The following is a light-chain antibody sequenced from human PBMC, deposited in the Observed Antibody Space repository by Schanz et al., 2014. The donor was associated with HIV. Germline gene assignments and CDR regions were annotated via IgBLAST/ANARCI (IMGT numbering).Light chain of an antibody. CDR2: LNSDGSH. J-gene: IGLJ3*02. CDR1: SGHSSYA. CDR3: QTWGTGIRV. Sequence: QSVLTQSPSASASLGASVKLTCTLSSGHSSYAIAWHQQQPEKGPRYLMNLNSDGSHRKGDRIPDRFSGSSSGAERYLTISSLQSEDEADYYCQTWGTGIRVFGGGTKVTVL. V-gene: IGLV4-69*01.